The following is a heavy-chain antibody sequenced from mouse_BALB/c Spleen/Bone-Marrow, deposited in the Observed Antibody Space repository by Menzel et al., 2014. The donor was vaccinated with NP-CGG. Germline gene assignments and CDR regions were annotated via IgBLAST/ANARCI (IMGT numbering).Heavy chain of an antibody. V-gene: IGHV3-8*02. Sequence: DVKLQESGPSLVKPSQTLSLTCSVTGDSITSGYWNWIRKFPGNKLEYMGYISYSGSTYYNPSLKSRISITRDTSKNQYYLQLNSVTTEDTATYYCARYYYGSSYWYFDVGGAGTTVTVSS. CDR3: ARYYYGSSYWYFDV. J-gene: IGHJ1*01. D-gene: IGHD1-1*01. CDR1: GDSITSGY. CDR2: ISYSGST.